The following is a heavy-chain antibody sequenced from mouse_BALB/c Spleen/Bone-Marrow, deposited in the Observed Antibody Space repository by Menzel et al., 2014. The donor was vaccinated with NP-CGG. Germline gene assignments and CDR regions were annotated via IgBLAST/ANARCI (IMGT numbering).Heavy chain of an antibody. J-gene: IGHJ4*01. V-gene: IGHV1-69*02. CDR3: TRRGTGNAMDY. CDR1: GYTFTSYW. CDR2: IYPSDSYT. Sequence: VKLMESGAELVRPGASVKLSCKASGYTFTSYWINWVKQRPGQGLEWIGNIYPSDSYTNYNQKFKDKATLTVDKSSSTAYMQLSSPTSEDSAVYYCTRRGTGNAMDYWGQGTSVTVSS. D-gene: IGHD3-3*01.